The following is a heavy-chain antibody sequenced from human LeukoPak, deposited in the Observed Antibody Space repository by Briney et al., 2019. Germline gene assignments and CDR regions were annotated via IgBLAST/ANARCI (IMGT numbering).Heavy chain of an antibody. V-gene: IGHV4-4*07. CDR2: IYGSGST. Sequence: PSETLSLTCTVSGGSIRSYWSWIRQPAGKGLEWIGRIYGSGSTDYNPSLKSRVTMSIDTSKNQFSLNLISVTAADTAVYYCARDSGTTGEVKFDPWGQGTQVTVSS. J-gene: IGHJ5*02. CDR3: ARDSGTTGEVKFDP. D-gene: IGHD3-10*01. CDR1: GGSIRSY.